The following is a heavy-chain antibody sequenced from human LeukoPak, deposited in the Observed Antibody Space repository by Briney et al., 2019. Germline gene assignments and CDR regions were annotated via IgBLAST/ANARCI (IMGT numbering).Heavy chain of an antibody. J-gene: IGHJ6*02. D-gene: IGHD1-14*01. CDR3: ARITYHALDV. CDR2: IKQDGSEK. Sequence: GGSLRLSCAASGFTSSSYWMTWVRQAPGKGLEWVANIKQDGSEKYYVDSVRGRFTISRDNAKNSLYLQMDSLRAEDTAVYYCARITYHALDVWGQGTTVTVSS. V-gene: IGHV3-7*04. CDR1: GFTSSSYW.